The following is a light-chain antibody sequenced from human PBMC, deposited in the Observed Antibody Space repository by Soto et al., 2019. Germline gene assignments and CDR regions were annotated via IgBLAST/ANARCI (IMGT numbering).Light chain of an antibody. J-gene: IGKJ1*01. CDR1: QTIRTR. V-gene: IGKV1-5*01. Sequence: DIQMTQSPSPLSASVGDRVTITCRASQTIRTRLAWYQQKPGKAPKLLIYDASTLDSGVPSRFSGSGSETDFTLTISGLQPDNFATYYCQKYTTFSRAFGQGTTVDI. CDR2: DAS. CDR3: QKYTTFSRA.